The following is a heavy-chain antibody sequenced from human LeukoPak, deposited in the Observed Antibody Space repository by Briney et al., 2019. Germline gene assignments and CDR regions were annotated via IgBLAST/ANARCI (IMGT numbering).Heavy chain of an antibody. CDR3: TRDRPNYYGSDGHYYRRNGDY. CDR1: GFTFSIYA. CDR2: ISSKGELT. J-gene: IGHJ4*02. D-gene: IGHD4-17*01. Sequence: GGSLRLSCAASGFTFSIYAMSWVRQAPGKGLEWVSSISSKGELTFYADSVKGRFTISRDNSESTLYLQMNILRAEDTAIYYCTRDRPNYYGSDGHYYRRNGDYWGEGTLVTVSS. V-gene: IGHV3-23*01.